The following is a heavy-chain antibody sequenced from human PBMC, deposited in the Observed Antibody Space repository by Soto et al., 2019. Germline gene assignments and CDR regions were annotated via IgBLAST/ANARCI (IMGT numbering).Heavy chain of an antibody. Sequence: QVQLQEAGPGLVKPSGTLSLTCSVSGGSVSSDAYYWSWIRQPPGKTLEWIGFILSGGGTSTNPSVRSRLSISVDTSRNQFSLRLTSLIASDTGVYFCSKGFSSGWYVDSWGRGTLVNV. CDR3: SKGFSSGWYVDS. CDR1: GGSVSSDAYY. CDR2: ILSGGGT. V-gene: IGHV4-61*08. J-gene: IGHJ4*02. D-gene: IGHD6-19*01.